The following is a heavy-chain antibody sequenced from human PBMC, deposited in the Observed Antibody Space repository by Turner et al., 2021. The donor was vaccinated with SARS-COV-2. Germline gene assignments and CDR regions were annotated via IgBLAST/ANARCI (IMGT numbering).Heavy chain of an antibody. CDR3: ARDDPLGGMDV. J-gene: IGHJ6*02. V-gene: IGHV3-53*02. CDR1: GFTVSSNY. Sequence: EVQLVETGRGLIQPGGSLRLSCAASGFTVSSNYMSWVRQAPGKGLEWVSLIYGGGSTYYADSVKGRFTISRDNSKNTLYLQMNSLRAEDTAVYYCARDDPLGGMDVWGQGTTVTVSS. CDR2: IYGGGST.